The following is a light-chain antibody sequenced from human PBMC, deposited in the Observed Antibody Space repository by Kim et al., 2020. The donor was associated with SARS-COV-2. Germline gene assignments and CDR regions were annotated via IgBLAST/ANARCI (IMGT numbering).Light chain of an antibody. CDR1: LLGNKY. Sequence: SYELTQPPSVSVSPGQTASITCSGDLLGNKYSCWYQQKPGQSPVLVIYQDVKRPSGIPERFSGSNSGNTATLTISGTQAVDEADYFCQAWDSSTVVFGGGTKLNVL. CDR2: QDV. CDR3: QAWDSSTVV. V-gene: IGLV3-1*01. J-gene: IGLJ2*01.